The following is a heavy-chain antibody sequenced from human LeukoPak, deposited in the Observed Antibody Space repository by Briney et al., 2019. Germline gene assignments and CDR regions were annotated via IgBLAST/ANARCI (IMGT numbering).Heavy chain of an antibody. D-gene: IGHD2-2*01. Sequence: ASVTVSCKASGYTFTSYYMHWVRQAPGQGLEWMGIINPSGGSTSYAQKFQGRVTMTRDTSTGTVYMELSSLRSEDTAVYYCARSPPTYQKPLDYWGQGTLVTVSS. J-gene: IGHJ4*02. CDR3: ARSPPTYQKPLDY. CDR2: INPSGGST. V-gene: IGHV1-46*01. CDR1: GYTFTSYY.